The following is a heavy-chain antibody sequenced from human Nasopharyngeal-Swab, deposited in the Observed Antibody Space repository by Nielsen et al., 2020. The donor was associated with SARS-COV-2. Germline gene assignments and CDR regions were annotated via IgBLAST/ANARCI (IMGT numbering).Heavy chain of an antibody. CDR3: AEKGYTSSWYFY. D-gene: IGHD6-13*01. CDR2: INHSGST. Sequence: GSLRLSCAVYGASFSGYYWSWIRQPPGKGLEWIGAINHSGSTNYNPSLKSRVTISVDTSKNQFSLKLSSVTAADTAVYYCAEKGYTSSWYFYWGQGTLVTVSS. CDR1: GASFSGYY. J-gene: IGHJ4*02. V-gene: IGHV4-34*01.